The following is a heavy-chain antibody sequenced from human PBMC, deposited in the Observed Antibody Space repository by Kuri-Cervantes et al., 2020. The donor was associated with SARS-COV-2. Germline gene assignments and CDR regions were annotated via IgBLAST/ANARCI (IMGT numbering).Heavy chain of an antibody. J-gene: IGHJ6*02. D-gene: IGHD3-3*01. V-gene: IGHV3-74*01. CDR2: INSDGSGT. CDR3: ARDANRITIFGVVIIPGVGDV. CDR1: GFTFSSYW. Sequence: GGSLRLSCAVSGFTFSSYWMHWVRQAPGKGLVWVSRINSDGSGTRYAESVKGRFTISRDNAKNTLYLQMNSLRAEDTAVYYCARDANRITIFGVVIIPGVGDVWGQGTTVTVSS.